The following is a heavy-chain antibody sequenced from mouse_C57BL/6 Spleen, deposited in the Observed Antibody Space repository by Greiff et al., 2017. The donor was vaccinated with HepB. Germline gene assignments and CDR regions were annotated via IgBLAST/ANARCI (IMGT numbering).Heavy chain of an antibody. V-gene: IGHV1-81*01. CDR3: AKPFITTDYYAMDY. J-gene: IGHJ4*01. CDR1: GYTFTSYG. D-gene: IGHD1-1*01. CDR2: IYPRSGNT. Sequence: VQLVESGAELARPGASVKLSCKASGYTFTSYGISWVKQRTGQGLEWIGEIYPRSGNTYYNEKFKGKATLTADKSSSTAYMELRSLTSEDSAVYFCAKPFITTDYYAMDYWGQGTSVTVSS.